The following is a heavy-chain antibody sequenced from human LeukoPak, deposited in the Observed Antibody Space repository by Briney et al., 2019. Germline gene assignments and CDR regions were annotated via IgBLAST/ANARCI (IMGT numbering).Heavy chain of an antibody. CDR2: IKQDGSEK. D-gene: IGHD3-10*01. V-gene: IGHV3-7*04. CDR1: GFTFSGYW. J-gene: IGHJ4*02. CDR3: VRSLWFGELFEY. Sequence: PGGSLRLSCAASGFTFSGYWMSCVRQGPEKGLEWVANIKQDGSEKDYADSVKGRFTISRDNAKNSLYLQMNSLRAEDTAVYHCVRSLWFGELFEYWGQGVLVTVSS.